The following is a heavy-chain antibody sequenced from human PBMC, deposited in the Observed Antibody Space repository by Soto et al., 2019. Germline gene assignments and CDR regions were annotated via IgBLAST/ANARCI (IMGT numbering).Heavy chain of an antibody. CDR2: IYYSGNS. CDR3: ARTVGSGSPDFDY. D-gene: IGHD3-10*01. J-gene: IGHJ4*02. V-gene: IGHV4-31*03. Sequence: PSETLSLTCSVSAASITSDGYYWSWIRQFPGKGLEWIGHIYYSGNSYYNLSLGSRLLISVDTSKNQFSLKLSSVTDADTAVYYCARTVGSGSPDFDYWGQGILVTVPQ. CDR1: AASITSDGYY.